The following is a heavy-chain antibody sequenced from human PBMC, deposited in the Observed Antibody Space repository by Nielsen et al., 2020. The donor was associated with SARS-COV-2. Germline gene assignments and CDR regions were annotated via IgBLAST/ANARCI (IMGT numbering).Heavy chain of an antibody. D-gene: IGHD6-19*01. J-gene: IGHJ6*02. V-gene: IGHV3-30*18. Sequence: GESLKISCAASGFTFSSYGMHWVRQAPGKGLEWVAVISYDGSNKYYADSVKGRFTISRDNSKNTLYLQMSSLRAEDTAVYYCVKAGTRGHSSGWYNYYGMDVWGQGTTVTVSS. CDR3: VKAGTRGHSSGWYNYYGMDV. CDR1: GFTFSSYG. CDR2: ISYDGSNK.